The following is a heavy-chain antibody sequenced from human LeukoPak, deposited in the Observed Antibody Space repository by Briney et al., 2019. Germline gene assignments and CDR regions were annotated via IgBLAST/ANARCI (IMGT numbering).Heavy chain of an antibody. D-gene: IGHD3-10*01. V-gene: IGHV4-34*01. CDR1: GGSFSGYY. J-gene: IGHJ4*02. CDR3: ARPMVRGVIFPSYYFDY. Sequence: SETLSLTCAVYGGSFSGYYWSWIRQPPGKGLEWIGEINHSGSTNYNPSLKSRVTISVDTSKNQFSLKLGSVTAADTAVYYCARPMVRGVIFPSYYFDYWGQGTLVTVSS. CDR2: INHSGST.